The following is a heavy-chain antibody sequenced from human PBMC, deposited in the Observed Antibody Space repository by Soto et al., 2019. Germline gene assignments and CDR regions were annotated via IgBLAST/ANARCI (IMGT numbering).Heavy chain of an antibody. CDR2: IYHGGTT. D-gene: IGHD6-19*01. J-gene: IGHJ4*03. V-gene: IGHV4-38-2*02. CDR1: GDSISSGSY. CDR3: ARVHVMVVAGSTFDY. Sequence: PSETLSLTCTVSGDSISSGSYWGWIRQPPGEGPEWIASIYHGGTTFYNPSLKSRSSISVDASKNQFSLRLTSVTAADTATYYCARVHVMVVAGSTFDYWGRGTLVTVSS.